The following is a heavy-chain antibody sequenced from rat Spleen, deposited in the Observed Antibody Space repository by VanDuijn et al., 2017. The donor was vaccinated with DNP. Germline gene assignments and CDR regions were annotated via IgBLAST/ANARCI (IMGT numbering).Heavy chain of an antibody. V-gene: IGHV5-25*01. CDR3: ARHGPSYYSADDSAMDA. CDR1: GFTFSDYN. CDR2: ISPSGGST. J-gene: IGHJ4*01. Sequence: EVQLMESGGDLVQPGRSLKLSCAASGFTFSDYNMAWVRQAPTKGLEWVASISPSGGSTYYRDSVKGRFTVSRDNAKSSLYLQMDSLRSEDTATYYCARHGPSYYSADDSAMDAWGQGTSVTVSS. D-gene: IGHD1-1*01.